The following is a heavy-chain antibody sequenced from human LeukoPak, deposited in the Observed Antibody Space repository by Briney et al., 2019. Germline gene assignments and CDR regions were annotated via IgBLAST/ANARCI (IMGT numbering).Heavy chain of an antibody. D-gene: IGHD3-22*01. CDR1: GFTFTSYS. V-gene: IGHV3-21*01. CDR3: ARGSDSSGYFTDAFDI. CDR2: IRSSSSYI. Sequence: GGSLRLSCAASGFTFTSYSMNWVRQAPEKGLEWVSSIRSSSSYIYYADSVKGRFTISRDNAKNSLYLQMNSLRAEDTAVYYCARGSDSSGYFTDAFDIWGQGTMVTVSS. J-gene: IGHJ3*02.